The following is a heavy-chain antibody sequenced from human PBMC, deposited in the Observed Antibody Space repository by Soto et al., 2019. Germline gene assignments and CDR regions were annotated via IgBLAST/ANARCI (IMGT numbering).Heavy chain of an antibody. Sequence: QVQLQQSGPGLVKSSQTLSLTCAISGDSVSRNNTIWNWIRQSPSRGLEWLGRTYYRSKWYNEYAEPXTSXIXFNSDTSKNQFSLQLNSVTPEDTAVYYCARGWAFDYWGQGTLVTVSS. J-gene: IGHJ4*02. CDR1: GDSVSRNNTI. D-gene: IGHD6-19*01. CDR2: TYYRSKWYN. CDR3: ARGWAFDY. V-gene: IGHV6-1*01.